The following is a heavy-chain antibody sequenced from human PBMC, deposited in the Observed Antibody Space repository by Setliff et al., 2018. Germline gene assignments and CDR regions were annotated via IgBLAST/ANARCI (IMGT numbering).Heavy chain of an antibody. V-gene: IGHV1-69*08. J-gene: IGHJ3*02. D-gene: IGHD3-3*01. CDR3: AISTIFGVVSPTPDAFDI. CDR1: GGTFSIYT. Sequence: EASVKVSCKASGGTFSIYTISWVRQAPGQGLEWMGRIIPIFGTANYAQKFQGRVTITADKSTSTAYMELSSLRSEETAVNYCAISTIFGVVSPTPDAFDIWGQGTMVTVSS. CDR2: IIPIFGTA.